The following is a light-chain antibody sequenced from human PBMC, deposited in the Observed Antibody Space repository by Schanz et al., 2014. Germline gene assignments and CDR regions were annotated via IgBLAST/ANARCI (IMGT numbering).Light chain of an antibody. J-gene: IGKJ3*01. V-gene: IGKV1-5*01. CDR3: QQYNSSLFT. CDR1: QSISNW. Sequence: DIQMTQSPSTLSASVGDRVTITCRASQSISNWLAWYQQKPGKAPNLLIYDASSLESGVPSRFSGSGSGTEFTLTISSLQPDDFATYYCQQYNSSLFTFGPGTKVDIK. CDR2: DAS.